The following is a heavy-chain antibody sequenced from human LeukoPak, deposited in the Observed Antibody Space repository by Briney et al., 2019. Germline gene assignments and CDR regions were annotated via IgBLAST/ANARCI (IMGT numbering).Heavy chain of an antibody. D-gene: IGHD2-15*01. V-gene: IGHV4-31*03. J-gene: IGHJ5*02. CDR2: IHNSRGT. CDR1: GGSITSDIFY. CDR3: ARGSRVMAATVNWFDP. Sequence: PSQTLSLTCTVSGGSITSDIFYWNWIRQHPGKGLEWIGSIHNSRGTSYNPSLESRLTISLDTSENQFFLKMSYVTAADTAVYYCARGSRVMAATVNWFDPWGQGTLVTVSS.